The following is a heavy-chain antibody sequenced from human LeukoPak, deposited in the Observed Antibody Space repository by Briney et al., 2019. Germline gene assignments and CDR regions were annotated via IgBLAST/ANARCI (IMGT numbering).Heavy chain of an antibody. Sequence: SETLSLTCTVSGGSVSSGSYYWSWIRQPPGKGLEWIGYIYYSGSTNYNPSLKSRVTISVDTSKNQFSLKLSSVTAADTAVYYCAREGRGGDWLLAWGQGTLFTVSS. J-gene: IGHJ5*02. D-gene: IGHD3-9*01. CDR2: IYYSGST. V-gene: IGHV4-61*01. CDR1: GGSVSSGSYY. CDR3: AREGRGGDWLLA.